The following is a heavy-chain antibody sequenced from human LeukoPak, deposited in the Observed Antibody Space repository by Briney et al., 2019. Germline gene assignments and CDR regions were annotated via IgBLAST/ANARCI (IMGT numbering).Heavy chain of an antibody. Sequence: PGGSLRLSCAASGFTFSSYAMHWVRQAPGKGLEWVAVISYDGSNKYYADSVKGRFTISRDNSKNTLYLQMNSLRAEDTAVYYCARGRNWNDVRLEFDYWGQGTLVTVSS. CDR1: GFTFSSYA. D-gene: IGHD1-1*01. J-gene: IGHJ4*02. V-gene: IGHV3-30-3*01. CDR2: ISYDGSNK. CDR3: ARGRNWNDVRLEFDY.